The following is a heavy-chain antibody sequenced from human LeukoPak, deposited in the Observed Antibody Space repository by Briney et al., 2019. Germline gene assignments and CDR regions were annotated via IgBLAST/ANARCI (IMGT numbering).Heavy chain of an antibody. CDR3: ARRYGDQDYYYYYMDV. CDR1: GGTISSFE. D-gene: IGHD4-17*01. J-gene: IGHJ6*03. Sequence: SVKVSCKASGGTISSFEISWVRQAPGQGLEWMGGIIPMFGIANYAQRFQGRITITADESTNTTHMELSSLRSEDTAVYYCARRYGDQDYYYYYMDVWGKGPRSPSP. CDR2: IIPMFGIA. V-gene: IGHV1-69*13.